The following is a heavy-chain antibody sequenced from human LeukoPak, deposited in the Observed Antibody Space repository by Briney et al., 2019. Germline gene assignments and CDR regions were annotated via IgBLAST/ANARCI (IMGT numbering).Heavy chain of an antibody. J-gene: IGHJ3*02. CDR3: ARGNYYDSSVDAFDI. V-gene: IGHV4-39*01. CDR1: GGSISSSRDY. D-gene: IGHD3-22*01. Sequence: SETLSLTCTVSGGSISSSRDYWAWIRQPPGKGLEWIANIYYSGSTYYNPSLKSRVTISVDTSKNQFSLKLSSVTAADTAVYYCARGNYYDSSVDAFDIWGQGTMVTVSS. CDR2: IYYSGST.